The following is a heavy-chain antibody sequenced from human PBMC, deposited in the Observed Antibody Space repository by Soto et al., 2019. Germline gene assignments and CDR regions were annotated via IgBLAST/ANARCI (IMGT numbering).Heavy chain of an antibody. D-gene: IGHD5-12*01. Sequence: SETLSLTCTVSGGSISSSSYYWGWIRQPPGKGLEWIGSIYYSGSTYYNPSLKSRVTISVDTSKNQFSLKLSSVTAADTAVYYCASLEEATGIFDYWGQGTLVNVS. V-gene: IGHV4-39*01. CDR2: IYYSGST. CDR1: GGSISSSSYY. CDR3: ASLEEATGIFDY. J-gene: IGHJ4*02.